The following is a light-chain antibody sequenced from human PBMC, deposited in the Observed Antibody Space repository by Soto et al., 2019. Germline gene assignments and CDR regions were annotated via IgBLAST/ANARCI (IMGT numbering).Light chain of an antibody. V-gene: IGLV2-14*01. CDR3: SSYTSGSTLDV. CDR2: ASS. Sequence: ALTQPASVSGSPGQSITICCTGTSSEVGSYNYVSWYQHHPGKAPRLMIYASSNRPSGVSHRFSGSRSGNTASLTISGLQAEDEADYYCSSYTSGSTLDVFGTGTKVTVL. J-gene: IGLJ1*01. CDR1: SSEVGSYNY.